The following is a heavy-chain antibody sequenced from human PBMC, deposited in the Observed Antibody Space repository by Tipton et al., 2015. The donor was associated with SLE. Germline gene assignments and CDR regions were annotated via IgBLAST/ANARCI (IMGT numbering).Heavy chain of an antibody. D-gene: IGHD2-15*01. CDR3: VRVVPRGGTDY. V-gene: IGHV4-59*07. Sequence: TLSLTCSVSGGSITDFYWSWLRKPPGKGLQWIGFMFYIGNSEYNPSLKSRVAISIDTSRSQFSLNLTSVTAADTAVYYCVRVVPRGGTDYWGQGTLITVSS. CDR1: GGSITDFY. CDR2: MFYIGNS. J-gene: IGHJ4*02.